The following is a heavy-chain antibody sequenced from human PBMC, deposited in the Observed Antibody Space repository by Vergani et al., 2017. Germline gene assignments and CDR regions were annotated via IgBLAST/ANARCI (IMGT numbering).Heavy chain of an antibody. CDR3: ANHDSGHYDSSYYGLDV. CDR2: IYYIGST. J-gene: IGHJ6*02. V-gene: IGHV4-39*01. CDR1: GGSISSSSHF. Sequence: QLQLHKSGPGLVKPSETLSLTCTLSGGSISSSSHFWGWLRQTPGKGLEWIGSIYYIGSTYHNPSLKSRVSISVATSKNNFSLKLGSVTAADSAVYYCANHDSGHYDSSYYGLDVWGQGTTVTVSS. D-gene: IGHD3-16*01.